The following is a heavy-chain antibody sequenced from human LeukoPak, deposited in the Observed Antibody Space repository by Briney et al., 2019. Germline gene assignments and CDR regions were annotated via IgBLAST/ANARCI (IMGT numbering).Heavy chain of an antibody. CDR2: IYSGGST. CDR1: GFTVSSNY. Sequence: PGGSLRLSCAASGFTVSSNYMSWVRQAPGRGLEWVSVIYSGGSTYYADSVKGRFTISRDNSKNTLYLQMNSLRAEDTAVYYCARRAGAYSHPYDYWGQGTLVTVSS. D-gene: IGHD4/OR15-4a*01. CDR3: ARRAGAYSHPYDY. V-gene: IGHV3-53*01. J-gene: IGHJ4*02.